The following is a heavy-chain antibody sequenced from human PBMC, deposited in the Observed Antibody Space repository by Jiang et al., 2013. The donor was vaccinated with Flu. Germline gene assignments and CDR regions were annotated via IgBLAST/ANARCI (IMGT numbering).Heavy chain of an antibody. D-gene: IGHD2-8*02. CDR3: ARRSQSGGAYSDC. CDR1: GYTFTGNY. V-gene: IGHV1-2*02. CDR2: INPNSGDT. J-gene: IGHJ4*02. Sequence: VQLVESGAEVKKPGASVKVSCKASGYTFTGNYIHWVRQAPGQGLEWMGWINPNSGDTKYAQKFQGRVTMTRDTSISTAYMELSSLISDDTAVYYCARRSQSGGAYSDCWGQGTLVTVSS.